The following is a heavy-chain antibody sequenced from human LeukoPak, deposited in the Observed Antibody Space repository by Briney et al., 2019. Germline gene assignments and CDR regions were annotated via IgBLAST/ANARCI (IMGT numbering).Heavy chain of an antibody. J-gene: IGHJ2*01. CDR1: GGSISSTNSY. CDR2: IYYIGTT. D-gene: IGHD4-17*01. Sequence: PSETLSLTCTVSGGSISSTNSYWGWFRQPPGEGLEWIGSIYYIGTTYNNPSLKSRVTISVDTSKKQFSLKLSSVTAADTAVYYCARIYGDYFVAHWYFDLWGRGTLVTVSS. V-gene: IGHV4-39*07. CDR3: ARIYGDYFVAHWYFDL.